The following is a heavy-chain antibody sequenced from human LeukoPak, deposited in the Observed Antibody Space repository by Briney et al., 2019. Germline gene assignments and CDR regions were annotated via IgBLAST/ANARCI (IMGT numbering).Heavy chain of an antibody. V-gene: IGHV3-11*03. CDR3: ARRRYSGSYFLAD. CDR1: GFTFSDNY. CDR2: ISSSSYT. D-gene: IGHD1-26*01. Sequence: PGGSLRLSCAASGFTFSDNYMSWIRQAPGKGLEWVSYISSSSYTNYAESVKGRFTISRDNAKNSLYLQKNSLRAEDTAVYYCARRRYSGSYFLADWGQGTLVTVSS. J-gene: IGHJ4*02.